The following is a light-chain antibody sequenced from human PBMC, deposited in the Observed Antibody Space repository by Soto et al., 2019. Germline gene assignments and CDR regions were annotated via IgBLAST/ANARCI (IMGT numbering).Light chain of an antibody. CDR2: EGI. CDR1: SSDVGTYNL. J-gene: IGLJ2*01. CDR3: CSYAGGTTRVV. V-gene: IGLV2-23*01. Sequence: QSVLTQPASVSGSPGQSITISCTGTSSDVGTYNLVSWYQQHPGKAPKLLIFEGIKRPSGVSARFSGSKSGNTASLTISGLQAEDEADYFCCSYAGGTTRVVFGGGTKLTV.